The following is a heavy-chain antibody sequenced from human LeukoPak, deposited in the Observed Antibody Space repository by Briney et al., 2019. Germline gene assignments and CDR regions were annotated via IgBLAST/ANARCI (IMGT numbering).Heavy chain of an antibody. D-gene: IGHD2-15*01. CDR3: ARDVACSGGSCYSYAMDV. V-gene: IGHV4-4*07. Sequence: SETLSLTGTVSGGSITTCYWIWSRQPAGKGLEWIGSIYASGSTNYNPSLKSRVTMSVDTSKNQFSLKLSSVTAADTAVYYCARDVACSGGSCYSYAMDVWGQGTTVTVSS. CDR1: GGSITTCY. J-gene: IGHJ6*02. CDR2: IYASGST.